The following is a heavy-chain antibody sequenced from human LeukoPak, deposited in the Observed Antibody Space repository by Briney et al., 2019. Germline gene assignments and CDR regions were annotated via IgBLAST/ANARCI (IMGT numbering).Heavy chain of an antibody. J-gene: IGHJ4*02. V-gene: IGHV3-23*01. CDR3: AKDSSYSSSLTHFDY. CDR1: GFTSSSYA. CDR2: ISGSGGST. Sequence: PGGSLRLSCAASGFTSSSYAMSWVRQAPGKGLEWVSAISGSGGSTYYADSVKGRFTISRDNSKNTLYLQMNSLRAEDTAVYYCAKDSSYSSSLTHFDYWGQGTLVTVSS. D-gene: IGHD6-6*01.